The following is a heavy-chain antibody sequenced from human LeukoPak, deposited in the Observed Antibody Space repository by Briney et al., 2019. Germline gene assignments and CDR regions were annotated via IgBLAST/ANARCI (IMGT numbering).Heavy chain of an antibody. V-gene: IGHV1-2*02. D-gene: IGHD3-10*01. CDR3: GRDPTAGYYYGSGSYCFDY. J-gene: IGHJ4*02. Sequence: ASVKVSCKASGYTFTGYYMHWVRQAPGQGLEWMGWINPNNGGTNYAQKFQGRVTITRDTSISTAYMELSRLRSDDTAVYYCGRDPTAGYYYGSGSYCFDYWGQGTLVTVSS. CDR2: INPNNGGT. CDR1: GYTFTGYY.